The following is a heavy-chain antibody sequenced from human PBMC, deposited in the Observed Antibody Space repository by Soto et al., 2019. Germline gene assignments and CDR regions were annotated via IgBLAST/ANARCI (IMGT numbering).Heavy chain of an antibody. CDR1: GFNFGSYG. V-gene: IGHV3-23*01. J-gene: IGHJ6*02. CDR3: AKGLGNAKEV. CDR2: LTASGLNT. D-gene: IGHD2-8*01. Sequence: EVQLLESGGGLVQPGGSLRLSCSASGFNFGSYGMSWVRQAPGKGLEWVSGLTASGLNTYYTDSVKGRFTISRDNSRNTVYLQMSGLIVEDTAVFHCAKGLGNAKEVWGQGTTVTVSS.